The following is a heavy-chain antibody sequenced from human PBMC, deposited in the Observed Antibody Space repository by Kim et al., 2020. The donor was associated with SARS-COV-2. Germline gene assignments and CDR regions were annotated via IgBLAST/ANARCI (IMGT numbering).Heavy chain of an antibody. CDR2: ISSSGSTK. V-gene: IGHV3-48*03. CDR3: ARSTYCGRTSCPHP. J-gene: IGHJ5*02. D-gene: IGHD2-2*01. CDR1: GFTFSSYE. Sequence: GGSLRLSCAASGFTFSSYEMNWVRQAPGKGLEWVSYISSSGSTKYYADSVKGRFTISRDNAKNSLYLQMNSLRAEDTAVYYCARSTYCGRTSCPHPWGQGTLVTVSS.